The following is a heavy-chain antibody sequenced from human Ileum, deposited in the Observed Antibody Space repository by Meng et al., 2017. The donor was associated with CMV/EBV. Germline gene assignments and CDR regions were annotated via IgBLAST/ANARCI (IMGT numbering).Heavy chain of an antibody. CDR1: GFTFSNYG. D-gene: IGHD1-1*01. V-gene: IGHV3-30*02. CDR2: IRFDGSYK. Sequence: GGSLRLSCAASGFTFSNYGMHWVRQAPGKGLEWVAFIRFDGSYKYSADSVKGRFTISRDNSQNTVYLQLHSLRVEDTAVSYCAKRVQKNSDGTAAGYWGQGTLVTVSS. J-gene: IGHJ4*02. CDR3: AKRVQKNSDGTAAGY.